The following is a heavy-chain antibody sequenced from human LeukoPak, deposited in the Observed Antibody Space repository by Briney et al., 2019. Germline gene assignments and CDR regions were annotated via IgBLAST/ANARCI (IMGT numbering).Heavy chain of an antibody. Sequence: GASVKVSCKASGYTFTGYYMHWVRQAPGPGLEWMGWINPNSGGTNYAQKFQGRVTMTRDTSISTAYMELSRLRSDDTAVYYCARDLGGAYYFDYWGQGTLVTVSS. D-gene: IGHD1-26*01. J-gene: IGHJ4*02. CDR1: GYTFTGYY. CDR3: ARDLGGAYYFDY. CDR2: INPNSGGT. V-gene: IGHV1-2*02.